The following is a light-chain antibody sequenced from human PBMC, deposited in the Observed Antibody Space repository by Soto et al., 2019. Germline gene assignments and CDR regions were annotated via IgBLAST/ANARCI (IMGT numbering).Light chain of an antibody. V-gene: IGKV1-17*03. Sequence: DIQMTQSTSSLSATGGDRVTITRRASQAINNYLAWFQQKPGKVPKRLIYTASNLQSGVPSRFSGSGSGTEFTLTISSLQPEDFATYYCLQHKSYPITFGQGTRLEIK. CDR2: TAS. J-gene: IGKJ5*01. CDR1: QAINNY. CDR3: LQHKSYPIT.